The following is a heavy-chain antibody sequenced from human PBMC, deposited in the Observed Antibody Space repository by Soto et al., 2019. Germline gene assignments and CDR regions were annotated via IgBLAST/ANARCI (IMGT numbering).Heavy chain of an antibody. Sequence: EVQLLESGGGLVQPGGSLRLSCSASGFTFGSYAMRWVRQAPGKGLGWVSLISGTGDSSEYANSVKGRFTISRDYSKTTVFLQMNSLRAEDTAVYFCAKDNGNYGSGSFSHWGQGTLVTVSS. D-gene: IGHD3-10*01. V-gene: IGHV3-23*01. CDR3: AKDNGNYGSGSFSH. CDR1: GFTFGSYA. J-gene: IGHJ4*02. CDR2: ISGTGDSS.